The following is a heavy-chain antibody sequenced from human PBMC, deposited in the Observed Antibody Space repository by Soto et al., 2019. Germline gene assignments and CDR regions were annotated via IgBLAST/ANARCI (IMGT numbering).Heavy chain of an antibody. D-gene: IGHD6-13*01. CDR3: ASGKGISRSWCGDYYYYGMDV. Sequence: ASVTVSCKASVYTFTRYGISWVRQAPRQRLEWMGWISAYNGNTNYAQKPHGRVTMTTDTSTSTAYMELRSLRSDVTAVYYCASGKGISRSWCGDYYYYGMDVWGQGATVTVYS. J-gene: IGHJ6*02. V-gene: IGHV1-18*01. CDR1: VYTFTRYG. CDR2: ISAYNGNT.